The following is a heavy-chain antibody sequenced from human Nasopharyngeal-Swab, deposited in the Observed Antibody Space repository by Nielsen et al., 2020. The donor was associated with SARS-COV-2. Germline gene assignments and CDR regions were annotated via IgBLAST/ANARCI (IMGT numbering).Heavy chain of an antibody. CDR1: GFSFNSHW. Sequence: GESLKISCGASGFSFNSHWMSWVRQATGKGLEWVASVKQDGSEIYYADSVKGRFIISRDNIENSMSLQMKYLGVDDTAVYYCARVNGEWHYDSWGQGTLVTVSS. J-gene: IGHJ5*01. CDR2: VKQDGSEI. V-gene: IGHV3-7*01. CDR3: ARVNGEWHYDS. D-gene: IGHD7-27*01.